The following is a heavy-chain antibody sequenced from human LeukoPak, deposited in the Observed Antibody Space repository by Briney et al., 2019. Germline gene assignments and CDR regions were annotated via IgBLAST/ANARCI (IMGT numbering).Heavy chain of an antibody. Sequence: ASVKVSCKASGYTFTGYYMHWVRQAPGQGLEWMGWINPNSGGTNYAQKFQGRVTTTRDTSISTAYMELSRLRSDDTAVYYCARGDGIVVVPAAPISYFDYWGQGTLVTVSS. J-gene: IGHJ4*02. CDR1: GYTFTGYY. D-gene: IGHD2-2*01. V-gene: IGHV1-2*02. CDR3: ARGDGIVVVPAAPISYFDY. CDR2: INPNSGGT.